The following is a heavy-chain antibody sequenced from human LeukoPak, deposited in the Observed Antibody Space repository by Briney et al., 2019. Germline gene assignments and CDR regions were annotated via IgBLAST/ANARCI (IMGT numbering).Heavy chain of an antibody. J-gene: IGHJ4*02. Sequence: GASVKVSCKASGYTFTSYGISWGRQAPGQGLEWMGWISAYNGNTNYAPKLQGRVTMTPDTSTSTAYIELRSLRSDDTAVYYCARVITMVRGVIAVVTAIHPPDYWGQGTLVTVSS. CDR2: ISAYNGNT. V-gene: IGHV1-18*04. CDR3: ARVITMVRGVIAVVTAIHPPDY. D-gene: IGHD3-10*01. CDR1: GYTFTSYG.